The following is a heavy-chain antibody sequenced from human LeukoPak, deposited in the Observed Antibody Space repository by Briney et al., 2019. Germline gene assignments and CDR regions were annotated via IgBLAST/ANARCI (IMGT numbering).Heavy chain of an antibody. D-gene: IGHD3-3*01. CDR1: GFTFSTYW. J-gene: IGHJ4*02. CDR3: ARVHLEWLLSLDY. V-gene: IGHV3-7*01. CDR2: IKQDGSEK. Sequence: GGSLRLSCAASGFTFSTYWMSWVRQAPGEGLEWVANIKQDGSEKYYVDSVKGRFTISRDNAKNSLYLQMNSLRAEDTAVYYCARVHLEWLLSLDYWGQGTLVTVSS.